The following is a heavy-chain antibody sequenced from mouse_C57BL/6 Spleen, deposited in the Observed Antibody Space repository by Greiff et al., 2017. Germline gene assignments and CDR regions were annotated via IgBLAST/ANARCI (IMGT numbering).Heavy chain of an antibody. D-gene: IGHD4-1*02. V-gene: IGHV1-59*01. J-gene: IGHJ3*01. Sequence: QVQLQQPGPELVRPGTSVKLSCKASGYTFTSYWMHWVKQRPGQGLEWIGVIDPSDSFTIYNQKFKGKATLTVDTSSSTAYMQLRSLTSEESTVYYCAPQLGPFAYWGQGTLVTVSA. CDR1: GYTFTSYW. CDR3: APQLGPFAY. CDR2: IDPSDSFT.